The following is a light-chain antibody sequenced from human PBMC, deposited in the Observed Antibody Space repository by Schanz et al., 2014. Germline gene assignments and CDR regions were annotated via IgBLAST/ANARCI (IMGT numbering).Light chain of an antibody. CDR2: WAS. Sequence: DIVMTQSPDSLAVSLGERATINCKSSQSVLYSSNNKNYLAWYQQKPGQPPKLLIYWASTRESGVPDRFSGSGSGTDFTLTISSLQSEDFAVYYCQQYNRAFGQGTKLEIK. CDR3: QQYNRA. V-gene: IGKV4-1*01. J-gene: IGKJ2*01. CDR1: QSVLYSSNNKNY.